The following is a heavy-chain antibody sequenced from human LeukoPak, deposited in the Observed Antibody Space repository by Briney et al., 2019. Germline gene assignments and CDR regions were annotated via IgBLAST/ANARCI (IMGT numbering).Heavy chain of an antibody. CDR1: GGSISSYY. CDR2: IYYSGST. D-gene: IGHD3-10*01. Sequence: SETLSLTCTVSGGSISSYYWSWIRQPPGKGLEWIGYIYYSGSTNYNPSLKSRVTISVDTSKDQFSLKLSSVTAADTAVYYCARTGRYYYGSGSYWLWFDPWGQGTLVTVSS. J-gene: IGHJ5*02. CDR3: ARTGRYYYGSGSYWLWFDP. V-gene: IGHV4-59*01.